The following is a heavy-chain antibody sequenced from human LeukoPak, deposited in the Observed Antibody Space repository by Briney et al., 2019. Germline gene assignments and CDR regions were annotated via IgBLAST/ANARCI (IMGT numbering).Heavy chain of an antibody. D-gene: IGHD2-2*01. Sequence: GRSLRLSCVASGFTFSSYGMHWVRQAPGKGLEWVAVIWYDGSNKNYADSEKGRFTISRDNSKNTLYLQMNSLRAEDTAVYYCAKDSNESLDYWGQGTLVTVSS. CDR1: GFTFSSYG. CDR2: IWYDGSNK. CDR3: AKDSNESLDY. J-gene: IGHJ4*02. V-gene: IGHV3-33*06.